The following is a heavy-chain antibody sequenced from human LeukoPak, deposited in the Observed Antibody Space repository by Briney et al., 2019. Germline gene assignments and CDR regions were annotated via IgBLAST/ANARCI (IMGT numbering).Heavy chain of an antibody. J-gene: IGHJ4*02. V-gene: IGHV3-66*01. CDR2: IYSDGST. CDR3: ARARRGYSHVLDY. CDR1: GFTISSNY. D-gene: IGHD5-12*01. Sequence: PGGSLRLSCAASGFTISSNYMSWVRQAPGKGLEWVSVIYSDGSTFYADSVKGRFTISRDNSKNTLFLQMNSLRAEDTAVYYCARARRGYSHVLDYWGQGTLVTVSS.